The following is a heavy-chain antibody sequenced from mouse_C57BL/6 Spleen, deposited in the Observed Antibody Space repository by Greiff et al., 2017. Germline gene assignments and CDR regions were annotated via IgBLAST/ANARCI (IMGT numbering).Heavy chain of an antibody. D-gene: IGHD1-1*01. V-gene: IGHV1-9*01. CDR1: GYTFTGYW. CDR3: ERMGSSYAMDY. CDR2: IVPGSGST. J-gene: IGHJ4*01. Sequence: QVQLQQSGAELMKPGASVKLSCKATGYTFTGYWIEWVKQRPGHGLEWIGEIVPGSGSTNYNEKFKGKATFTAATSSNTAYMQLSSLTTEDSAIYYGERMGSSYAMDYWGQGTSVTVSS.